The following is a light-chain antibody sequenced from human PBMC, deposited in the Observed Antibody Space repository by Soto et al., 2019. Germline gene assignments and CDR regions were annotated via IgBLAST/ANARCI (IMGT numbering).Light chain of an antibody. V-gene: IGKV3-11*01. CDR2: DVS. Sequence: EVVLTQFPANLSLSPGESATLSCKASQSVSYYLAWYQQKPGQAPRLFIYDVSSRAPGVPARFSGSGSGTDFTLTVINLESEDVAVYYCQQRSNWPALTFGGGTKVEI. CDR3: QQRSNWPALT. J-gene: IGKJ4*01. CDR1: QSVSYY.